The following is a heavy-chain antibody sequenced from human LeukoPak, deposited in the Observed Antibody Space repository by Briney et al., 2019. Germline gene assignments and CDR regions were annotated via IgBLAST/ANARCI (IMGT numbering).Heavy chain of an antibody. Sequence: SETLSLTWTVLGGSISSYYWSWFRKPPGKGVEWIGWSYHGGSTSSNPSLKSRVAIPVHTSKNQFPLKLSSVTAADTAVYYCARDRELGYWGQGTLVTVSS. CDR3: ARDRELGY. J-gene: IGHJ4*02. CDR2: SYHGGST. V-gene: IGHV4-59*13. CDR1: GGSISSYY. D-gene: IGHD1-1*01.